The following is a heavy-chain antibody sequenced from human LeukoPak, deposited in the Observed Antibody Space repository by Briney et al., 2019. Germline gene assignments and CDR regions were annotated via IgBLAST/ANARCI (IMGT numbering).Heavy chain of an antibody. CDR1: GFTFDDYA. V-gene: IGHV3-9*01. Sequence: PGGSLRLSCAASGFTFDDYAMHWVRQAPGKGLEWVSGISWNSGSIGYADSVKGRFTISRDNAKNSLYLQMNSLRAEDTALYYCAKAPGAGYSSSWFDYWGQETLVTVSS. J-gene: IGHJ4*02. CDR3: AKAPGAGYSSSWFDY. CDR2: ISWNSGSI. D-gene: IGHD6-13*01.